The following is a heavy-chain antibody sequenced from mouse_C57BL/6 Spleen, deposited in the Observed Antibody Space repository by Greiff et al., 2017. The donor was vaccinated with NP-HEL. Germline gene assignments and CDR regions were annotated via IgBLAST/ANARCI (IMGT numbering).Heavy chain of an antibody. D-gene: IGHD2-10*01. CDR1: GFTFSDYG. V-gene: IGHV5-17*01. J-gene: IGHJ4*01. CDR2: ISSGSSTI. CDR3: ARSLLHAMDY. Sequence: EVQVVESGGGLVKPGGSLKLSCAASGFTFSDYGMHWVRQAPEKGLEWVAYISSGSSTIYYADTVKGRFTISRDNAKNTLFLQMTSLRSEDTAMYYCARSLLHAMDYWGQGTSVTVSS.